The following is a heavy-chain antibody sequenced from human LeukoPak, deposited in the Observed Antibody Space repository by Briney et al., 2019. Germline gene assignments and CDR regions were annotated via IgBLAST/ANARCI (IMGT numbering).Heavy chain of an antibody. CDR3: ATRSSSWSAFDI. J-gene: IGHJ3*02. D-gene: IGHD6-13*01. CDR2: ISWNSGSI. CDR1: GFTFDDYA. Sequence: GRSLRLSCAASGFTFDDYAMHWVRQAPGKGLDWVSGISWNSGSIGYAGSVKGRFNISRDNAKRSLYLQMNSLRAEDTALYYCATRSSSWSAFDIWGQGTMVTVSS. V-gene: IGHV3-9*01.